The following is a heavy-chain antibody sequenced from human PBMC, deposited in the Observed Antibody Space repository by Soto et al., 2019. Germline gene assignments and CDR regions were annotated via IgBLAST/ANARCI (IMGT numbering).Heavy chain of an antibody. D-gene: IGHD1-26*01. CDR1: GYTFTSYG. V-gene: IGHV1-18*01. Sequence: ASVKVSCKASGYTFTSYGISWVRQAPGQGLEWMGWISAYNGNTNYAQKLQGRVTMTTDTSTSTAYMELRSLRSDDTAVYYCAKDRYSGSYYPDAFDIWGQGTMVTVSS. CDR3: AKDRYSGSYYPDAFDI. J-gene: IGHJ3*02. CDR2: ISAYNGNT.